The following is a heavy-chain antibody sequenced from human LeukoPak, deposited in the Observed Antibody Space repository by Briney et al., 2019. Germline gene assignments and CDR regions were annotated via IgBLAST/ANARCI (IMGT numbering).Heavy chain of an antibody. CDR2: IGTAGDT. CDR1: GFTFGSYD. CDR3: ARGVGSVTDFDY. D-gene: IGHD4-11*01. Sequence: TGGSLRLSCAASGFTFGSYDMHWVRQATGKGLEWVSAIGTAGDTYYPGSVKGRFTISRENAKNSLYLQMNSLRAEDTAVYYCARGVGSVTDFDYWGQGTLVTVSS. J-gene: IGHJ4*02. V-gene: IGHV3-13*01.